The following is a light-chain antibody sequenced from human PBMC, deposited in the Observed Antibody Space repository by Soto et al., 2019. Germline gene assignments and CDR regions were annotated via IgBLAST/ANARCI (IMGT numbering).Light chain of an antibody. CDR3: QQYNNWPWT. CDR1: QDVSSK. J-gene: IGKJ1*01. V-gene: IGKV3D-15*01. CDR2: DAS. Sequence: EMVVTQSPATLSVSPGERFTLSCRTSQDVSSKLAWYQQKPCQAPRLLIYDASNRATGIPARFSGSGSGTEFTLIISSLQSEDFAVYYCQQYNNWPWTFGQGTTVDIK.